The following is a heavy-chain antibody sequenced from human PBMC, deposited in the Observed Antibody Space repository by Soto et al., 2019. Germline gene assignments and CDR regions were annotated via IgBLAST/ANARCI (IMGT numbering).Heavy chain of an antibody. D-gene: IGHD2-21*01. V-gene: IGHV1-3*01. CDR1: GYTFTSYA. CDR2: INAGNGNT. CDR3: ARGYWGYSDY. J-gene: IGHJ4*02. Sequence: ASLKVSCKSSGYTFTSYAMHWVRQAPGQRLEWMGWINAGNGNTKYSQNFQGRVTFIRDTSASTAYMEVSSLRSEDTAVYYCARGYWGYSDYWGQGTLVTVSS.